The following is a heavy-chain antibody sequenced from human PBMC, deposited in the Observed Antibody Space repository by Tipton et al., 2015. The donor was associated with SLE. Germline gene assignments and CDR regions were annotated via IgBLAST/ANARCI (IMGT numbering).Heavy chain of an antibody. V-gene: IGHV4-39*07. CDR3: ARVVTVGAAHYYDIDV. J-gene: IGHJ6*02. CDR1: NGSITSLYDY. Sequence: TLSLTCTVSNGSITSLYDYWGWVRQPPGKGLQWIGSVYDSGTTHYNPSLKSRVTMSVDTSKTQFSLKLGSLTAADTAVYYCARVVTVGAAHYYDIDVWGQGTRVNVSS. CDR2: VYDSGTT. D-gene: IGHD2-21*02.